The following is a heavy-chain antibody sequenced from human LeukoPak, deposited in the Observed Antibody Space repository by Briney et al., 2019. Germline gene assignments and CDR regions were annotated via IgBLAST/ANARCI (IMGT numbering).Heavy chain of an antibody. CDR3: ARGSIAWLRWGPPDY. CDR2: FDPEDGET. Sequence: GASVKVSCKVSGYTLTESSMHWVRQAPGKGLEWMGGFDPEDGETIYAQKFQGRVTITRNTSISTAYMELSSLRSEDTAVYYCARGSIAWLRWGPPDYWGQGTLVTVSS. CDR1: GYTLTESS. J-gene: IGHJ4*02. V-gene: IGHV1-24*01. D-gene: IGHD5-12*01.